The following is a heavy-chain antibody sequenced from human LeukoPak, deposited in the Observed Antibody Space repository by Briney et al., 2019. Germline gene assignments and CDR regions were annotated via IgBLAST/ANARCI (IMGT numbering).Heavy chain of an antibody. J-gene: IGHJ4*02. CDR3: ARVSVRPRCHFDY. CDR2: ISTDGRTA. V-gene: IGHV3-74*01. CDR1: GFTFSSHW. Sequence: PGGSLRLSCSASGFTFSSHWMHWVRQAPGKGLVWVSRISTDGRTATYADSVKGRFTISRDNARNTLFLQMNSLRAEDTAVYFCARVSVRPRCHFDYWGQGTLVTVSS. D-gene: IGHD5/OR15-5a*01.